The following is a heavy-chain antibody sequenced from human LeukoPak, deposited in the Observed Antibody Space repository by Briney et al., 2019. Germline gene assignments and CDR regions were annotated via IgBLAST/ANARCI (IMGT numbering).Heavy chain of an antibody. CDR2: ISAYNGNT. J-gene: IGHJ4*02. Sequence: ASVKVSCKASGYTFTSYGISWVRQAPGQGLEWMGWISAYNGNTNYAQKLQGRVTMTTDTSTSTAYMELRSLRSDDTAVYYCAVLLDTASEFDYWGQGTLVTVSS. V-gene: IGHV1-18*01. CDR1: GYTFTSYG. D-gene: IGHD5-18*01. CDR3: AVLLDTASEFDY.